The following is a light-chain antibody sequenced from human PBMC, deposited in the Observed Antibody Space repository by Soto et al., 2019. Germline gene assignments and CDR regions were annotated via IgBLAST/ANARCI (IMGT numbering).Light chain of an antibody. V-gene: IGKV1-12*02. CDR2: AAS. Sequence: DIQMTQSPSSVSASVGDRVTITCRASKGISSWLAWYQQKPGKAPKLLIYAASSLQSGVPSRISGSGSGTEFTLTISSLQPEDFATYYCQQANSFSSLTFGGGTKVEIK. CDR3: QQANSFSSLT. CDR1: KGISSW. J-gene: IGKJ4*01.